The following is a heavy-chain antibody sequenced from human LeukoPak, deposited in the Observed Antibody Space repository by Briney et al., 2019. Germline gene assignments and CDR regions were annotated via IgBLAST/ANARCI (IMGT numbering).Heavy chain of an antibody. D-gene: IGHD3-10*01. CDR1: GFTFSSYA. CDR3: ARAREGFDY. J-gene: IGHJ4*02. V-gene: IGHV3-30-3*01. CDR2: ISYDGSNK. Sequence: GRSLRLSCAASGFTFSSYAMHWVRQAPGEGLEWVAVISYDGSNKYYADSVKGRFTISRDNSKNTLYLQMNSLRAEDTAVYYCARAREGFDYWGQGTLVTVSP.